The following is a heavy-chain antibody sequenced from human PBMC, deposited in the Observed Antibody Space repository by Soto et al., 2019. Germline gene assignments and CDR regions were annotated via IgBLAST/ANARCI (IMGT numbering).Heavy chain of an antibody. V-gene: IGHV1-69*01. CDR3: ARGGTSGWLKVAYDV. Sequence: QVQLVQSGAEVKKPGSSVKVSCKASGGSLNKHAITWVRRAPGQGLEWLGGIIPMFGITNYPKKFEGRVTITADDSTNTSHIELHSLTSDDTDVNFCARGGTSGWLKVAYDVGCQGTMVTVSS. D-gene: IGHD6-13*01. CDR1: GGSLNKHA. CDR2: IIPMFGIT. J-gene: IGHJ3*01.